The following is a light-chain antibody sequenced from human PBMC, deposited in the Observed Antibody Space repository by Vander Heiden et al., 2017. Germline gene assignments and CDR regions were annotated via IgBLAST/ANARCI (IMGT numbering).Light chain of an antibody. CDR1: QSVSSN. V-gene: IGKV3-15*01. J-gene: IGKJ2*01. CDR2: GAS. CDR3: QQYNNWPST. Sequence: EIVMTQSPATLSVSPGERATLSCRASQSVSSNLAWYQQKPGQAPRPLIFGASTRSTCIPAMFSGSGSGTEFTLTISSLQSEDFAVYYCQQYNNWPSTFGQGTKLEIK.